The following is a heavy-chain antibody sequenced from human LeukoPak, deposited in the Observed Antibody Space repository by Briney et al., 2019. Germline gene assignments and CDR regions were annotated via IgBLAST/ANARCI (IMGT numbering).Heavy chain of an antibody. CDR2: INHSGST. J-gene: IGHJ4*02. CDR3: ARATRLSMVRGVICFDY. D-gene: IGHD3-10*01. CDR1: GGSFSGYY. Sequence: SETLSLTCAVYGGSFSGYYWSWIRQPPGKGLEWIGEINHSGSTNYNPSLKSRVTISVDTSKNQFSLKLSSVTAADTAVYYCARATRLSMVRGVICFDYWGQGTLVTVSS. V-gene: IGHV4-34*01.